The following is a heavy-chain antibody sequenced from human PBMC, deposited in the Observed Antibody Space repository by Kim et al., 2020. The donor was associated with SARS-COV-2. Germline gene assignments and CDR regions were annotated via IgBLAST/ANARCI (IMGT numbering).Heavy chain of an antibody. CDR3: ARVSNTGYYYATRERYYCDY. Sequence: TLSLTCTVSGGSISSGGYYWSWIRQHPGKGLEWIGYIYNSETTFYNPSLKSRVLISVDTSKNQFSLKLSSVTAADTAVYYCARVSNTGYYYATRERYYCDYWGQGTLVTVSP. V-gene: IGHV4-31*03. J-gene: IGHJ4*02. CDR1: GGSISSGGYY. D-gene: IGHD3-22*01. CDR2: IYNSETT.